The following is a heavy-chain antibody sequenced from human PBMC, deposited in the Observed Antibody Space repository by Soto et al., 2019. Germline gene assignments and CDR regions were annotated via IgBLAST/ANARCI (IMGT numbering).Heavy chain of an antibody. CDR2: IYYSGIT. Sequence: ASETLSLPCTVSGGSISRCYWLWIRQPPGKRLEWIGYIYYSGITNYNPSLKSRVTISVDTSKNQFSLKLSSVTAADTAVYYCASWGNCSSTSCYAGAYYGMDVWGQGTTVTVSS. CDR3: ASWGNCSSTSCYAGAYYGMDV. CDR1: GGSISRCY. V-gene: IGHV4-59*01. J-gene: IGHJ6*02. D-gene: IGHD2-2*01.